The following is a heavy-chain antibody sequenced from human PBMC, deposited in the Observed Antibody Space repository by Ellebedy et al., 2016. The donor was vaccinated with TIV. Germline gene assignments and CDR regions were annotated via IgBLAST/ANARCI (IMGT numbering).Heavy chain of an antibody. CDR2: ISSSSSYT. D-gene: IGHD3-10*01. CDR3: ARDEGSGNYYKGYYYYYGMDV. Sequence: GGSLRLSCAASGSTFSDYYMSWIRQAPGKGLEWVSYISSSSSYTNYADSVKGRFTIYRDNAKNSLYLQMNSLRAEDTAVYYCARDEGSGNYYKGYYYYYGMDVWGQGTTVTVSS. CDR1: GSTFSDYY. V-gene: IGHV3-11*05. J-gene: IGHJ6*02.